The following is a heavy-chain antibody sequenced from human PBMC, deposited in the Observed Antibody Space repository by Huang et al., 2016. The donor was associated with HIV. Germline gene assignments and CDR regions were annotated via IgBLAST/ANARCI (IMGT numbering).Heavy chain of an antibody. D-gene: IGHD3-22*01. Sequence: QIQLMQSGPELKQPGASVKVSCKASGYTFTSYGITWVGQAPGQGPEWRGWISASSGDTKDAQKFQGRVTLTTDTSTNIAYMELRSLRSDDTAKYYCARDPKYHRIGYYRQRRGIDIWGQGTMVIVSS. V-gene: IGHV1-18*01. CDR2: ISASSGDT. CDR3: ARDPKYHRIGYYRQRRGIDI. CDR1: GYTFTSYG. J-gene: IGHJ3*02.